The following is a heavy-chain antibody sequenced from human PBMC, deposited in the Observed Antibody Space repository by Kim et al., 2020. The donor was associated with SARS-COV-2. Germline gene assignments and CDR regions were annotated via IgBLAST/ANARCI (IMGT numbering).Heavy chain of an antibody. CDR3: ARGGGCSGGSCFNWFDP. V-gene: IGHV4-31*02. J-gene: IGHJ5*02. D-gene: IGHD2-15*01. Sequence: LKSRVTISVDTSKNQFSLKLSSVTAADTAVYYCARGGGCSGGSCFNWFDPWGQGTLVTVSS.